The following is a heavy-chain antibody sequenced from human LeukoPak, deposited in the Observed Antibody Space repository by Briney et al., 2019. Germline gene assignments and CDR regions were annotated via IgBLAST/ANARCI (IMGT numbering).Heavy chain of an antibody. CDR2: MNPNSGNT. J-gene: IGHJ4*02. V-gene: IGHV1-8*03. CDR1: GYTFTSYD. D-gene: IGHD1-1*01. CDR3: ARVPSNWEFDY. Sequence: ASVKVSCKASGYTFTSYDINWVRQATGQGLEWMGWMNPNSGNTGYAQKFQGRVTITRNTSISTAYMELSSLRSDDTAVYYCARVPSNWEFDYWGQGTLVTVSS.